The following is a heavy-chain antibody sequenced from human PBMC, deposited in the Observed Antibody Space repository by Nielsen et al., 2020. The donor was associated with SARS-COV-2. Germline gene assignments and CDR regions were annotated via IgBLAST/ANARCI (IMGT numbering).Heavy chain of an antibody. CDR1: GYTFTAYY. CDR3: ARVPTYSNYPYYFDY. D-gene: IGHD4-11*01. J-gene: IGHJ4*02. V-gene: IGHV1-46*01. Sequence: ASVKVSCKASGYTFTAYYIHWVRQAPGQGLEWMGLINPSGDSTIYAQRFQGRVTMTRDTSTSTVYMDLSSLRSEDTAVYYCARVPTYSNYPYYFDYWGQGTQVTVSS. CDR2: INPSGDST.